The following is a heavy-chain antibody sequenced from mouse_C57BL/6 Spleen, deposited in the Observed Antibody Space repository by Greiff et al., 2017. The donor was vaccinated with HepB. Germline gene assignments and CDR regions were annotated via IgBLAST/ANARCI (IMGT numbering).Heavy chain of an antibody. V-gene: IGHV2-6-1*01. D-gene: IGHD5-5*01. Sequence: VQLQQSGPGLVAPSQSLSITCTVSGFSLTSYGVHWVRQPPGKGLEWLVVIWSDGSTTYNSALKSRLSISKDNSKSQVFLKMNSLQTDDTAMYYCARHGLPYYYAMDYWGQGTSVTVSS. CDR3: ARHGLPYYYAMDY. J-gene: IGHJ4*01. CDR1: GFSLTSYG. CDR2: IWSDGST.